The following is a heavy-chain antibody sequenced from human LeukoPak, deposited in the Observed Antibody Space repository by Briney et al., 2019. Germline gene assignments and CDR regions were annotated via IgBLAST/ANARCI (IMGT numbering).Heavy chain of an antibody. CDR2: MNPNSGNT. J-gene: IGHJ5*02. V-gene: IGHV1-8*01. CDR1: GYTFTSYD. Sequence: ASVKVSCKASGYTFTSYDINGVRQATGQGLEWMGWMNPNSGNTDYAQKFQGRVTMTRDTSITTAYMELSSLRSEDTAVYYCARGRWLQQRPNWFDPWGQGTLVTVSS. CDR3: ARGRWLQQRPNWFDP. D-gene: IGHD5-24*01.